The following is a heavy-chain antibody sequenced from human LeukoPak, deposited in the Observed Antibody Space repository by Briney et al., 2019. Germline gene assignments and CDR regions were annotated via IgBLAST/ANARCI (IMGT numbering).Heavy chain of an antibody. D-gene: IGHD5-12*01. Sequence: PGGSLRLSCAASGFTFSSYAMSWVRQAPGKGLEWVSALTGSGATTYYADSVKGRFTISRDNSKTTLYLQMNSLRAEDTAVYYCAKEHSGYGGHFDYWGQGTLVTVSS. J-gene: IGHJ4*02. CDR2: LTGSGATT. CDR3: AKEHSGYGGHFDY. V-gene: IGHV3-23*01. CDR1: GFTFSSYA.